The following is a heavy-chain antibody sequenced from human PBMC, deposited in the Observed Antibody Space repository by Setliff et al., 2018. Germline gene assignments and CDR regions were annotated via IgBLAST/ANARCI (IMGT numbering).Heavy chain of an antibody. CDR3: ARHLRGHTFDI. CDR2: IYPGDSQT. CDR1: EATFTGYW. V-gene: IGHV5-51*01. Sequence: GESLKISCKGSEATFTGYWIAWVRQKPGEGLEWMGIIYPGDSQTEYNPSFEGQVAFSVDKSINTAYLQFRSLRASDTAIYYCARHLRGHTFDIWGQGTRVTVSS. J-gene: IGHJ3*02.